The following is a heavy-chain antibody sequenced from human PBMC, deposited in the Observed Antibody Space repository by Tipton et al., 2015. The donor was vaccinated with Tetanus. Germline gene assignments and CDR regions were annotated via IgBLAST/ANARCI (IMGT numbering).Heavy chain of an antibody. CDR3: ARRPDGLDM. J-gene: IGHJ3*02. V-gene: IGHV4-34*01. CDR2: INHSGST. D-gene: IGHD4-17*01. CDR1: DGSFSGYY. Sequence: TLSLTCAVYDGSFSGYYWNWVRQPPGKGLEWIGEINHSGSTNLNPSLRSRVTMSVDTSKNQFSLKMRSETAADTGQYYCARRPDGLDMWGQGTMVTVSS.